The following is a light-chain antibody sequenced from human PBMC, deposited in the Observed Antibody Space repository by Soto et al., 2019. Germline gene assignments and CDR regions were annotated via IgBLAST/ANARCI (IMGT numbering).Light chain of an antibody. Sequence: ETVLTQSPATLSVSPGERATFSCRASQSVTTNLAWYQQKPGQVPRLLIYGASTRATGIPARFSGSGSGTEFTPSIRTPQSVDCAIYHYQQYHSWPHSSGQETKQDIE. CDR3: QQYHSWPHS. J-gene: IGKJ2*01. V-gene: IGKV3-15*01. CDR2: GAS. CDR1: QSVTTN.